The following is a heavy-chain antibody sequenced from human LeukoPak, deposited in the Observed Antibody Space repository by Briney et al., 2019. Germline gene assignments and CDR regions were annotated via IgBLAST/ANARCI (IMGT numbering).Heavy chain of an antibody. CDR1: GFTFSSYW. J-gene: IGHJ3*02. CDR2: ISTDGSST. CDR3: VREYSSSSGRAFDI. V-gene: IGHV3-74*01. Sequence: GGSLRLSCAASGFTFSSYWMHWVRQAPGRGLVWVSRISTDGSSTNSADSVKGRFTISRDNAKNTLYLQMNSLRAEDTAVYYCVREYSSSSGRAFDIWGQGTMVTVSP. D-gene: IGHD6-6*01.